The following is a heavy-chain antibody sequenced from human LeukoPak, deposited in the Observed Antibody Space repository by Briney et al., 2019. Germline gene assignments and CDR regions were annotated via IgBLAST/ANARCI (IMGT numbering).Heavy chain of an antibody. J-gene: IGHJ3*02. V-gene: IGHV1-69*05. Sequence: SVKVSCKASGGTFSSYAISWVRQAPGQGLEWMGRTIPIFGTANYAQKFQGRVTITTDESTSTAYMELSSLRSEDTAVYYCATYYDSSGYYYHRAFDIWGQGTMVTVSS. D-gene: IGHD3-22*01. CDR2: TIPIFGTA. CDR3: ATYYDSSGYYYHRAFDI. CDR1: GGTFSSYA.